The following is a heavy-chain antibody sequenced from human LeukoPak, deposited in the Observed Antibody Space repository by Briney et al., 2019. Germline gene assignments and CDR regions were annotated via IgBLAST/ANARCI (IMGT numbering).Heavy chain of an antibody. Sequence: SETLSLTCTVSGGSISSSNYYWGWVRQPPGKGLEWIGNIYYSGSVFYNPSLRSRITISVDTSKNQFSLKLRSVTAADTAVYYCARHYAYGSGTYVPFDYWGQGTLVTVSS. V-gene: IGHV4-39*01. D-gene: IGHD3-10*01. CDR2: IYYSGSV. J-gene: IGHJ4*02. CDR1: GGSISSSNYY. CDR3: ARHYAYGSGTYVPFDY.